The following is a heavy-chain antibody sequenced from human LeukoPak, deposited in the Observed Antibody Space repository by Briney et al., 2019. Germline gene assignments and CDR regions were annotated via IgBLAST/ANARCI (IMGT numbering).Heavy chain of an antibody. J-gene: IGHJ5*02. CDR1: GGSFSSSNW. Sequence: SGTLSLTCDVSGGSFSSSNWWSWVRQPPGKGLEWIGEIYRSGSTNYNPSLRSRVTISIDKSKNQFSLKLSSVTAADTAVYYCARGVYCSSTSCSLGWFDPWGQGTLVTVSS. CDR3: ARGVYCSSTSCSLGWFDP. CDR2: IYRSGST. V-gene: IGHV4-4*02. D-gene: IGHD2-2*01.